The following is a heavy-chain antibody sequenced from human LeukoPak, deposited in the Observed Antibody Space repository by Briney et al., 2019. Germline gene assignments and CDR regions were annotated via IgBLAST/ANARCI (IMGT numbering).Heavy chain of an antibody. J-gene: IGHJ4*02. D-gene: IGHD6-19*01. V-gene: IGHV1-2*02. Sequence: ASVKVSCKASGYTFTSYDINWVRQATGQGLEWMGWINPNSGGTNYAQKFQGRVTMTRDTSISTAYMELSRLRSDDTAVYYCAREPGYSSGWYGIDYWGQGTLVTVSS. CDR1: GYTFTSYD. CDR2: INPNSGGT. CDR3: AREPGYSSGWYGIDY.